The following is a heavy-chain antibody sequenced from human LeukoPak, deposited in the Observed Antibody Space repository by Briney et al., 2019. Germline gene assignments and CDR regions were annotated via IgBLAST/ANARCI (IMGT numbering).Heavy chain of an antibody. CDR2: IIPIFGTT. V-gene: IGHV1-69*13. CDR1: GGTFSSYA. D-gene: IGHD4-23*01. J-gene: IGHJ4*02. Sequence: SVKVSCKASGGTFSSYAISWVRQAPGQGLEWMGGIIPIFGTTNYAQKLQGRVTITADESTSIAYMELSSLRSEDTAVYYCALLATTVVTRFDYWGQGTLVTVSS. CDR3: ALLATTVVTRFDY.